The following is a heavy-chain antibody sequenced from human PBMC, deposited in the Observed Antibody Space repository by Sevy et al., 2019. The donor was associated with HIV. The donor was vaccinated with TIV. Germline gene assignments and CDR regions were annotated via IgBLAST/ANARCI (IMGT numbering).Heavy chain of an antibody. D-gene: IGHD5-18*01. Sequence: GGSLRLSCAASGFPVSSNYMSWVRQAPGKGLEWVSVIYSDGSTYHADSVRGRFTISRDNSKNTLYLQMNSLRVEDTAVYYCARGKSGYGYGLDYWGQGTLVTVSS. CDR2: IYSDGST. CDR3: ARGKSGYGYGLDY. J-gene: IGHJ4*02. V-gene: IGHV3-66*01. CDR1: GFPVSSNY.